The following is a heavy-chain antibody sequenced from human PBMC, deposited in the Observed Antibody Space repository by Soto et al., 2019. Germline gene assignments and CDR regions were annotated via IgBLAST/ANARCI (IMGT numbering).Heavy chain of an antibody. CDR1: GVTFKDYG. D-gene: IGHD3-16*01. CDR2: ISYDRNQT. J-gene: IGHJ2*01. V-gene: IGHV3-30*03. CDR3: AREGWGSNLYFEL. Sequence: GGSLRLSCGAPGVTFKDYGMHTVRQAPGKGLEWVAVISYDRNQTHYADCVKARFTNSKDKSKRTLFLQMNSLRVDHTAVYCPAREGWGSNLYFELWGRATLVT.